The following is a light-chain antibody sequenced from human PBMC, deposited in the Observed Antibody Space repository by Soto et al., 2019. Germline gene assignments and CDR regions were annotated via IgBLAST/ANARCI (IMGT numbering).Light chain of an antibody. V-gene: IGKV1-39*01. CDR3: QQRYSIPVT. CDR1: QSISND. CDR2: AAS. J-gene: IGKJ1*01. Sequence: DIQMTQSPSSLSASVGDRVTITCRASQSISNDLNWYQFKAGKAPKPLIYAASTLQSGVPPRFSGSGSGTDFTLTISSLQPEDFATYYCQQRYSIPVTFGQGTKVDIK.